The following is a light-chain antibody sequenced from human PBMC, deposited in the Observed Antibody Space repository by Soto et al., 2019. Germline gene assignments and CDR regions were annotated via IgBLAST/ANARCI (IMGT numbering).Light chain of an antibody. CDR1: QTVSSF. CDR2: AAS. CDR3: QQSYSAPRT. Sequence: DIVMTQSPPSLSASVGDRVTISCRASQTVSSFLNWYQQKPGEAPRLLIFAASSLQSGVPSRFSGSGFGTEFTLTISSLQPEDFATYYCQQSYSAPRTFGQGTKVDVK. V-gene: IGKV1-39*01. J-gene: IGKJ1*01.